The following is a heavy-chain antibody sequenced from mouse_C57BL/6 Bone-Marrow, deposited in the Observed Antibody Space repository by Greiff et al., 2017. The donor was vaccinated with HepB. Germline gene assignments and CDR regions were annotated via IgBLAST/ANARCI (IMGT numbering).Heavy chain of an antibody. J-gene: IGHJ2*01. CDR2: IDPETGGT. V-gene: IGHV1-15*01. CDR1: GYTFTDYE. Sequence: VQLQESGAELVRPGASVTLSRKASGYTFTDYEMHWVKQTPVHGLEWIGAIDPETGGTAYNQKFKGKAILTADKSSSTAYMELRSLTSEDSAVYYCTEFDYWGQGTTLTVSS. CDR3: TEFDY.